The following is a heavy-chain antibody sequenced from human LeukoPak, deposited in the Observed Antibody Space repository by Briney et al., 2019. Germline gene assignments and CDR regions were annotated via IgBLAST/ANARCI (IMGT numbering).Heavy chain of an antibody. Sequence: SGGSLRLSCAASGFTFSDYYMSWIRQAPGKGLEWVSYISSSGSTIYYADSVKGRFTISRDNAKNSLYLQMNSLRAEDTAVYYCARVGLAVADAFDIWGQGTMVTVSS. CDR2: ISSSGSTI. CDR1: GFTFSDYY. D-gene: IGHD6-19*01. CDR3: ARVGLAVADAFDI. J-gene: IGHJ3*02. V-gene: IGHV3-11*04.